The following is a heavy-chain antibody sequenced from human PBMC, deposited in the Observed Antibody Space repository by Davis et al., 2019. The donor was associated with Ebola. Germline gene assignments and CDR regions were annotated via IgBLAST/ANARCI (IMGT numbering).Heavy chain of an antibody. CDR1: GYTFTSYY. CDR2: INLSGGST. Sequence: ASVKVSCKASGYTFTSYYMHWVRQAPGQGLEWMGIINLSGGSTSYAQKFQGRVTMTRDTSTSTAYMELRSLRSDDTAVYYCARVEEVGSGWYVGYYYGMDVWGKGTTVTVSS. V-gene: IGHV1-46*01. D-gene: IGHD6-19*01. J-gene: IGHJ6*04. CDR3: ARVEEVGSGWYVGYYYGMDV.